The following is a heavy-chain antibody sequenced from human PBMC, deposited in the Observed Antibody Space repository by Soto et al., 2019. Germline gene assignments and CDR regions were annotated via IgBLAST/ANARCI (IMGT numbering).Heavy chain of an antibody. CDR2: IYYSGST. J-gene: IGHJ3*02. CDR3: AGRDSSGWSGAFAI. D-gene: IGHD6-19*01. V-gene: IGHV4-39*01. CDR1: GGSISSSSYY. Sequence: QLQLQESGPGLVKPSETLSLTCTVSGGSISSSSYYWGWIRQPPGKGLEWIGSIYYSGSTYYNPSLKSRVPTSVDTSKNRCSLKLSSVTAADTAVYDCAGRDSSGWSGAFAIWGQGTMVTVSS.